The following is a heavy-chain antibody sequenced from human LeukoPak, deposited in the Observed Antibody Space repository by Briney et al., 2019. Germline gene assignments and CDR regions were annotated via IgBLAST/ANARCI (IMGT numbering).Heavy chain of an antibody. Sequence: PSETLSLTCTVSGGSISSSSYYWGWIRQPPGKGLEWIGSIYFTGGTYYNPSLKSRVTIIVDTSKNQFSLKLTSVTAADTAVYCCARGAGYWLSDYWGQGTLVTVSS. CDR3: ARGAGYWLSDY. CDR2: IYFTGGT. CDR1: GGSISSSSYY. D-gene: IGHD2-15*01. V-gene: IGHV4-39*07. J-gene: IGHJ4*02.